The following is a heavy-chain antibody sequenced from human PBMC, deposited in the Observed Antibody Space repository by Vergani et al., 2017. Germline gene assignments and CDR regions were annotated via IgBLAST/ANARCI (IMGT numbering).Heavy chain of an antibody. CDR2: IKQDGSEK. V-gene: IGHV3-7*01. CDR3: ARGEYDYDSSGYYPGY. Sequence: EVQLVESGGGLVQPGGSLRLSCAASGFTFSSYWMSWVRQAPGKGLEWVANIKQDGSEKYYVDSVKGRFTISRDNAKNSLYLQMNSLRAEDTAVYYCARGEYDYDSSGYYPGYWGQGTLVTVSS. CDR1: GFTFSSYW. D-gene: IGHD3-22*01. J-gene: IGHJ4*02.